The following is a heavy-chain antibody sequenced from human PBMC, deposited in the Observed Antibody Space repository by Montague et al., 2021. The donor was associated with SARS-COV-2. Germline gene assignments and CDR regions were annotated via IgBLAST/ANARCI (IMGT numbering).Heavy chain of an antibody. CDR1: GGSFSGHY. Sequence: SETLSLTCAVYGGSFSGHYWSWIRKPPGKGMEWIGESNHSGSPKNNQSLKSRVILLVDTSKNKFSLKMSLVTAADTAVYYCARGEPAAVTFYGIWKGQGDYYYYLDFWAKGTTVTVSS. D-gene: IGHD2-2*01. V-gene: IGHV4-34*01. CDR3: ARGEPAAVTFYGIWKGQGDYYYYLDF. CDR2: SNHSGSP. J-gene: IGHJ6*03.